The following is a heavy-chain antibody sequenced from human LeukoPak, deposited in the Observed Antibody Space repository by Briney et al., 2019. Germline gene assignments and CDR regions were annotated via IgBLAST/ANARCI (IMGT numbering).Heavy chain of an antibody. V-gene: IGHV3-23*01. CDR3: AKDTVAATDPPTRYGMDV. D-gene: IGHD6-19*01. CDR2: ISGSGGST. J-gene: IGHJ6*02. CDR1: GFTFTSYA. Sequence: GGSLRLSCAASGFTFTSYAMSWVRQTPGKGLEWVSAISGSGGSTYYADSVKGRFTISRDNSKNTLYLQMNSPRAEDTAVYYCAKDTVAATDPPTRYGMDVWGQGTTVAVSS.